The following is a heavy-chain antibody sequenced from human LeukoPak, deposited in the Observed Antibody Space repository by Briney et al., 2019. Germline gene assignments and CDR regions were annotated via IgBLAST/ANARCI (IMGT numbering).Heavy chain of an antibody. CDR1: GYSISSGYY. J-gene: IGHJ4*02. CDR3: ARANNLSYSSSWYRAWGYFDY. D-gene: IGHD6-13*01. CDR2: IYHSGST. Sequence: SETLSLTCTVSGYSISSGYYWGWIRQPPGKGLEWIGSIYHSGSTYYNPSLKSRVTISVDTSKNQFSLKLSSVTAADTAVYYCARANNLSYSSSWYRAWGYFDYWGQGTLVTVSS. V-gene: IGHV4-38-2*02.